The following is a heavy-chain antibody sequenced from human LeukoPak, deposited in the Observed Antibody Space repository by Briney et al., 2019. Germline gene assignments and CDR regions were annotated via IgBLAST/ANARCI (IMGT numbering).Heavy chain of an antibody. CDR1: GGSISSSSYY. D-gene: IGHD3-22*01. J-gene: IGHJ1*01. CDR3: ARTDYYDSSGYYQGLYFQH. V-gene: IGHV4-39*01. CDR2: IYYSGST. Sequence: SETLSLTCTVSGGSISSSSYYWGWIRQPPGKGLEWIGTIYYSGSTYYNPSLKSRVTISADTSKNQFSLKLSSVTAADTAVYYCARTDYYDSSGYYQGLYFQHWGQGTLVTVSS.